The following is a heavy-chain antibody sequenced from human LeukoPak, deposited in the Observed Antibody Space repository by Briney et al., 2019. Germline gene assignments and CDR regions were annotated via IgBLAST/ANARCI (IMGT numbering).Heavy chain of an antibody. V-gene: IGHV4-59*01. J-gene: IGHJ4*02. CDR1: GGSFSGYY. CDR3: ASKSTDHGELRFDY. Sequence: SETLSLTCAVYGGSFSGYYWSWIRQSPGKGLEWIGYIYYTGTTNYNPSLKSRVTISVDTSKYQFSLKVNSVTAADTGVYYCASKSTDHGELRFDYWGQGTLVTVSS. D-gene: IGHD4-17*01. CDR2: IYYTGTT.